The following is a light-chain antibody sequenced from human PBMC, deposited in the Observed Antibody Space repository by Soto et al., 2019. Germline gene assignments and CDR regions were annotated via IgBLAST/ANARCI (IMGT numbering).Light chain of an antibody. J-gene: IGKJ5*01. CDR1: QSLLHSDGFNY. Sequence: EIVMTQSPLSLPVSPGEPASISCWSSQSLLHSDGFNYLDWYVQKPGQSPQLLIYLGSNRASGVPDRLSGSGSGTDFTLRISRVEADDVGVYYCMQALQTPTFGQGTRLEIK. CDR2: LGS. CDR3: MQALQTPT. V-gene: IGKV2-28*01.